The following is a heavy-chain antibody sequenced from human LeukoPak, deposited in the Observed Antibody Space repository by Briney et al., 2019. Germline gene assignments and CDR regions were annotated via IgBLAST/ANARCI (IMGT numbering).Heavy chain of an antibody. Sequence: ASVKVSCKASGYTFTSYGISWVRQAPGQGLEWMGWISAYNGNTNYAQKLQGRVTMTTDTSTSTAYMELRSLRADDTAVYYCASDPRIAAAGTFNYWGQGTLVTVSS. D-gene: IGHD6-13*01. CDR3: ASDPRIAAAGTFNY. CDR2: ISAYNGNT. CDR1: GYTFTSYG. J-gene: IGHJ4*02. V-gene: IGHV1-18*01.